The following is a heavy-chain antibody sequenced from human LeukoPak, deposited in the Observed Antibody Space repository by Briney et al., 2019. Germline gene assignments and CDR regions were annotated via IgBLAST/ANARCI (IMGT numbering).Heavy chain of an antibody. CDR1: GFTFSSYA. J-gene: IGHJ1*01. CDR3: AKENYGDSTGGRFQH. CDR2: ISGSGGST. Sequence: PGGSLRLSCAASGFTFSSYAMSWVRQTPVKGLEWVSVISGSGGSTYYADSVKGRLTISRVNSKNTLYLQMNSLRAEDTAVYYCAKENYGDSTGGRFQHWGQGTLVTVSS. V-gene: IGHV3-23*01. D-gene: IGHD4-17*01.